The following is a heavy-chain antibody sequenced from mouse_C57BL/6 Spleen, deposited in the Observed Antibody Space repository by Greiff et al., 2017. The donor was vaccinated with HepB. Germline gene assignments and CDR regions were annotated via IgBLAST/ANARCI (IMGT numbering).Heavy chain of an antibody. J-gene: IGHJ4*01. CDR3: AKIYDGYVYAMDY. CDR1: GYTFTSYW. Sequence: QVQLQQSGAELVKPGASVKLSCKASGYTFTSYWMHWVKQRPGQGLEWIGMIHPNSGSTNYNEKFKSKATLTVDKSSSTAYMQLSSLTSEDSAVYYCAKIYDGYVYAMDYWGQGTSVTVSS. D-gene: IGHD2-3*01. CDR2: IHPNSGST. V-gene: IGHV1-64*01.